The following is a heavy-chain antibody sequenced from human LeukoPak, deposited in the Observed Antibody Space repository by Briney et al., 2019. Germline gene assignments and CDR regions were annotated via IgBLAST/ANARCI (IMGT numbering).Heavy chain of an antibody. V-gene: IGHV3-33*01. Sequence: GGSLSLSCPASGFTFSSYGMHWVRQAPGKGLEWVAVIWYDGSNKYYADSVKGRFTISRDNSKNTLYLQMNSLRAEDTAVYYCARGGEVITMVRGPDMDVWGQGTTVTVSS. D-gene: IGHD3-10*01. J-gene: IGHJ6*02. CDR2: IWYDGSNK. CDR3: ARGGEVITMVRGPDMDV. CDR1: GFTFSSYG.